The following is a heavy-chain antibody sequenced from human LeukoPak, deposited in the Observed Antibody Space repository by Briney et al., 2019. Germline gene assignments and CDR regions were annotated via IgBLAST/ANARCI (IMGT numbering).Heavy chain of an antibody. D-gene: IGHD6-19*01. Sequence: GGSLRLSCAASGFTFSNACMSWVRQAPGKGLEWVSVIYSDGTTYYADSVKGRFTVSRDNSKNTLYLQMNSLRVEDTAVYSCAREGSGWFFDYWGQGTLVTVSS. CDR3: AREGSGWFFDY. CDR1: GFTFSNAC. CDR2: IYSDGTT. J-gene: IGHJ4*02. V-gene: IGHV3-66*01.